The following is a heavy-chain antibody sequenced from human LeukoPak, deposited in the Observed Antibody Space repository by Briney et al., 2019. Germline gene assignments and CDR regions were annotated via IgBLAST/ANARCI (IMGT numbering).Heavy chain of an antibody. CDR1: GFTFSSYG. CDR3: AELGITMIGGV. D-gene: IGHD3-10*02. J-gene: IGHJ6*04. V-gene: IGHV3-23*01. CDR2: ISPSGAGS. Sequence: PGGSLRLSCAASGFTFSSYGMSWVRQAPGKGLEWVSVISPSGAGSYYADSVKGRFTISRDNAKNSLYLQMNSLRAEDTAVYYCAELGITMIGGVWGKGTTVTISS.